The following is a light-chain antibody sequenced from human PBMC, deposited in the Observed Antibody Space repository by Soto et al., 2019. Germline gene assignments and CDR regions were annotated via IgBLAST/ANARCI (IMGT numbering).Light chain of an antibody. V-gene: IGKV1-27*01. J-gene: IGKJ1*01. CDR1: QGISNY. Sequence: DIQMTQSPSSLSASVGDRVTITCRASQGISNYLAWYQQKPGQVPKLLIYAASTLQSGVPSRFSGSGSGTDFTLTISSLQPEDVATYYCQKYNSAPPWTFGQGTKLEIK. CDR3: QKYNSAPPWT. CDR2: AAS.